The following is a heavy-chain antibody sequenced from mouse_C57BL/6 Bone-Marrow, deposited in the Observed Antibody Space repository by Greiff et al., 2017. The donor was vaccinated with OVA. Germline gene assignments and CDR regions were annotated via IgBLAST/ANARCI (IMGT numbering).Heavy chain of an antibody. D-gene: IGHD2-4*01. CDR1: GFNIKDDY. J-gene: IGHJ1*03. V-gene: IGHV14-4*01. CDR3: TEYDYDGWYFDV. Sequence: EVKLMESGAELVRPGASVKLSCTASGFNIKDDYMHWVKQRPEQGLEWIGWIDPENGDTEYASKFQGKATITADTSSNTAYLQLSSLTSEDTAVYDCTEYDYDGWYFDVWGTGTTVTVSS. CDR2: IDPENGDT.